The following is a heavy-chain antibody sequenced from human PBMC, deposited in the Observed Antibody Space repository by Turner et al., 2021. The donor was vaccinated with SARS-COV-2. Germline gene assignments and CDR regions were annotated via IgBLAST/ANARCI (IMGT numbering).Heavy chain of an antibody. CDR3: ARADWKGFDP. D-gene: IGHD1-1*01. CDR1: GGYFRGYY. Sequence: QVQLQQWGAGLLTAWVSVSLSCAVHGGYFRGYYWSWVRQPPGKGLYWIGEITHSGSTNNNPDLRITISISIDTNKNQLSMNLNSGADADTSCYYCARADWKGFDPWGQGTLVTVSS. V-gene: IGHV4-34*01. CDR2: ITHSGST. J-gene: IGHJ5*02.